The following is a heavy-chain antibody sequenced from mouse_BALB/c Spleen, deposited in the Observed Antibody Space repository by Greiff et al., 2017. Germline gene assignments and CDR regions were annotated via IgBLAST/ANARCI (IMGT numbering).Heavy chain of an antibody. CDR1: GFSLTSYG. CDR2: IWSGGST. CDR3: ARNEGLRREGYFDY. D-gene: IGHD2-12*01. V-gene: IGHV2-2*02. J-gene: IGHJ2*01. Sequence: VMLVESGPGLVQPSQSLSITCTVSGFSLTSYGVHWVRQSPGKGLEWLGVIWSGGSTDYNAAFISRLSISKDNSKSQVFFKMNSLQANDTAIYYCARNEGLRREGYFDYWGQGTTLTVSS.